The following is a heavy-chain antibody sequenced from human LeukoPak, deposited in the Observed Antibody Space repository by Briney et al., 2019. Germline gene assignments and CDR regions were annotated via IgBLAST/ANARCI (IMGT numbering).Heavy chain of an antibody. CDR3: SRGHLWSYDY. CDR1: GFTFSSYG. D-gene: IGHD3-10*01. CDR2: ISSVSTI. J-gene: IGHJ4*02. Sequence: PGGSLRLSCAASGFTFSSYGMNWVRLAPRKGLEWVSYISSVSTIYYADSVKGRFTISRDNAKNSLFLQMNSLRGEDTAVYYCSRGHLWSYDYWGQGTLVTVSS. V-gene: IGHV3-48*04.